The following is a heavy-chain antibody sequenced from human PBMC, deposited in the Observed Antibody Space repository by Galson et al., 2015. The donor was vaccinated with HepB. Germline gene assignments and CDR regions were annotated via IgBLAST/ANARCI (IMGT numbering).Heavy chain of an antibody. J-gene: IGHJ4*02. V-gene: IGHV3-30*04. CDR2: ISYDGSNK. D-gene: IGHD3-10*01. CDR1: GFTFSSYA. CDR3: ARGARSDYGSGRYYSKFDVDY. Sequence: SLRLSCAASGFTFSSYAMHWVRQAPGKGLEWVAVISYDGSNKYYADSVKGRFTISRDNSKNTLYLQMNSLRAEDTAVYYCARGARSDYGSGRYYSKFDVDYWGQGTLVTVSS.